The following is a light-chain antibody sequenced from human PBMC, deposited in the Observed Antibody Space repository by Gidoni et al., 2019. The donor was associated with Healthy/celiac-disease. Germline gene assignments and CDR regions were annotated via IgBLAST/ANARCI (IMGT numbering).Light chain of an antibody. V-gene: IGKV2-28*01. CDR1: QSLLHSNGYNY. CDR3: MQALQTPLT. Sequence: DIVMTQSPLSLPVTPGEPASISCRSSQSLLHSNGYNYLDWYLQKPGQSPQLLIYLGYNRASGVPDRFSGSGSGTDFTLKISRVEEEDVGVYYCMQALQTPLTFGGGTKVEIK. J-gene: IGKJ4*01. CDR2: LGY.